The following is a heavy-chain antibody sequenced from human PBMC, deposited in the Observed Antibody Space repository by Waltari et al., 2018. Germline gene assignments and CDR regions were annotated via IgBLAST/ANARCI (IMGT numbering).Heavy chain of an antibody. CDR2: ISGSGGST. D-gene: IGHD3-22*01. CDR3: AKGNTYYYDSSGYYSYWYFDL. J-gene: IGHJ2*01. Sequence: EVQLLESGGGLVQPGGSLRLSCAASGFTFSSYAMSWVRPAPGKGLEWVSAISGSGGSTYYADSVKGRFTISRDNSKNTLYLQMNSLRAEDTAVYYCAKGNTYYYDSSGYYSYWYFDLWGRGTLVTVSS. CDR1: GFTFSSYA. V-gene: IGHV3-23*01.